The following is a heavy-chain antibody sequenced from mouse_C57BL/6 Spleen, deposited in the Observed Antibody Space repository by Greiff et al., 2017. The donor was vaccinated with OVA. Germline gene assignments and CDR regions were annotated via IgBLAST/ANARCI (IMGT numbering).Heavy chain of an antibody. CDR1: GYTFTDYY. CDR2: INPNNGGT. V-gene: IGHV1-26*01. Sequence: VQLKQSGPELVKPGASVKISCKASGYTFTDYYMNWVKQSHGKSLEWIGDINPNNGGTSYNQKFKGKATLTVDKSSSTAYMELRSLTSEDSAVYYCARWSYYDAMDYWGQGTSVTVSS. CDR3: ARWSYYDAMDY. D-gene: IGHD2-12*01. J-gene: IGHJ4*01.